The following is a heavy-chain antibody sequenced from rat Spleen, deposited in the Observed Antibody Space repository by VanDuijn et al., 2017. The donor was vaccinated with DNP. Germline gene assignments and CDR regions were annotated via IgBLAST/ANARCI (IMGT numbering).Heavy chain of an antibody. CDR3: ARHETTGIRHPFDY. D-gene: IGHD1-9*01. CDR1: GFSFSDYD. V-gene: IGHV5S13*01. CDR2: ISPSGGRT. J-gene: IGHJ2*01. Sequence: EVQLVESGGGLVQPGRSLKLSCAASGFSFSDYDMAWVRHAPTKGLEWVTSISPSGGRTYSRDSVKGRFTVSRENAKNTLYLQMTSLRSEDTALYYCARHETTGIRHPFDYWGQGVMVTVSS.